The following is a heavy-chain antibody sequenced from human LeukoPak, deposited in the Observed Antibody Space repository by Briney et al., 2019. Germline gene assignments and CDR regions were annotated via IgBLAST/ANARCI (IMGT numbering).Heavy chain of an antibody. Sequence: SETLSLTCAVYGGSFSGYYWSWIRQPPGKGLEWIGEINHSGSTNYNPSLKSRVTISVDTSKNQFSLKLSSVTAADTAVYYCAGTIFRVVILVRGQGTLVTVSS. CDR3: AGTIFRVVILV. V-gene: IGHV4-34*01. CDR1: GGSFSGYY. D-gene: IGHD3-3*01. J-gene: IGHJ4*02. CDR2: INHSGST.